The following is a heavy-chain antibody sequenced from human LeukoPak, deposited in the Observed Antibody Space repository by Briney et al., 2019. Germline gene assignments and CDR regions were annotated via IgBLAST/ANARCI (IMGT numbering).Heavy chain of an antibody. Sequence: GGSLRLSCAASGFTFSSYAMSWVRQAPGKGLEWVSAISGSGGSTYYADSVKGRFTISRDNSKNTLYLQMNSLRAEDTAVYYCAKDAEITFGGVIVPTTGYFDYWGQGTLVTVSS. CDR1: GFTFSSYA. CDR3: AKDAEITFGGVIVPTTGYFDY. J-gene: IGHJ4*02. CDR2: ISGSGGST. D-gene: IGHD3-16*02. V-gene: IGHV3-23*01.